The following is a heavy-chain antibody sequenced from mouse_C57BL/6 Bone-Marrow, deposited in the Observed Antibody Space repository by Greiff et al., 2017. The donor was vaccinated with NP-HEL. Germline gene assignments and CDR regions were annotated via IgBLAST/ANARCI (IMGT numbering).Heavy chain of an antibody. CDR3: ARDRESYYGNPWFAY. D-gene: IGHD2-1*01. J-gene: IGHJ3*01. V-gene: IGHV5-4*01. CDR1: GFTFSSYA. Sequence: EVQGVESGGGLVKPGGSLKLSCAASGFTFSSYAMSWVRQTPEKRLEWVATISDGGSYTYYPDNVKGRFTISRDNAKNNLYLQMSHLKSEGTAMYYCARDRESYYGNPWFAYWGQGTLVTVSA. CDR2: ISDGGSYT.